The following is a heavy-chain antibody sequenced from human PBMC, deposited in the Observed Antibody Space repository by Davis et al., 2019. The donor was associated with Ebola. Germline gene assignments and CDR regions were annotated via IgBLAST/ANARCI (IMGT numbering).Heavy chain of an antibody. V-gene: IGHV3-30*03. CDR2: ISYDGSNK. J-gene: IGHJ5*02. Sequence: GESLKISCAASGFTFSSYSMNWVRQAPGKGLEWVAVISYDGSNKYYADSVKGRFTISRDNSKNTLYLQMNSLRAEDTAVYYCARARGSSGGSCNLWGQGTLVTVSS. D-gene: IGHD2-15*01. CDR1: GFTFSSYS. CDR3: ARARGSSGGSCNL.